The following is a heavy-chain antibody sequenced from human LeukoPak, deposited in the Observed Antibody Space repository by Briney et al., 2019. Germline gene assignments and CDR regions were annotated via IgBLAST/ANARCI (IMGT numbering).Heavy chain of an antibody. V-gene: IGHV3-23*01. CDR1: GSTFSSYG. CDR2: ISGSGGST. D-gene: IGHD6-19*01. J-gene: IGHJ4*02. Sequence: PGGTLRLSCAASGSTFSSYGMSWVRQAPGKGLEWVSAISGSGGSTYYADSVKGRFTISRDNSKNTLYLQMNSLRAEDTAVYYCAGDKTTGGWYEFDYWGQGTLVTVSS. CDR3: AGDKTTGGWYEFDY.